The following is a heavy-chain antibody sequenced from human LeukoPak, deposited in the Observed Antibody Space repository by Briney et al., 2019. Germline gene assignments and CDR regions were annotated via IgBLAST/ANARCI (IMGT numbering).Heavy chain of an antibody. CDR3: ARELSGAYFDY. V-gene: IGHV1-46*01. J-gene: IGHJ4*02. D-gene: IGHD7-27*01. Sequence: EASVKVSCKASGYTFTSYYMHWVRQAPGQGLEWMGLINPSGTNTNYAQKFQGRVTMTRDTSTSTVYMELSSLRSVDTAVYYCARELSGAYFDYWGQGTLVTVSS. CDR2: INPSGTNT. CDR1: GYTFTSYY.